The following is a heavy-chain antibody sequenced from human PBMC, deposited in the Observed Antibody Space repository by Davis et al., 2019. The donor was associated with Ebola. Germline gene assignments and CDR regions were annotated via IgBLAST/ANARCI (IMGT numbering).Heavy chain of an antibody. CDR3: ARNNYDFWSGYYGLPWFDP. V-gene: IGHV4-59*08. J-gene: IGHJ5*02. Sequence: SETLSLTCSVSGGSTSNYYWSWIRQAPGKGLEWIGHIHNRGGTNYNPSLKSRVTISVDTSKNQLSLKVISVTAADTAVYYCARNNYDFWSGYYGLPWFDPWGQGTLVTVSS. CDR1: GGSTSNYY. D-gene: IGHD3-3*01. CDR2: IHNRGGT.